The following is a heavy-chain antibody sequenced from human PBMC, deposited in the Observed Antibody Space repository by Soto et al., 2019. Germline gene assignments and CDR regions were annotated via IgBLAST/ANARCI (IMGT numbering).Heavy chain of an antibody. CDR3: ARDADWAFGY. Sequence: EVQLVESGGGLVQPGGSLRLSCVASGFSFSSYSMVWVRQAPGKGLEWISYIFVTSTPIYYADSVKGRFTVSRYNTQNSLFLLMNSLRAEDTAIYYCARDADWAFGYWGQGTLVTVPS. D-gene: IGHD3-9*01. J-gene: IGHJ4*02. CDR1: GFSFSSYS. CDR2: IFVTSTPI. V-gene: IGHV3-48*04.